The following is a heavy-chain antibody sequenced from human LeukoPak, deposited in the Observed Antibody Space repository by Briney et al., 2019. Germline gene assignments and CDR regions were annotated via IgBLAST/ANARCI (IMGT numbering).Heavy chain of an antibody. CDR2: ISYDGSDK. Sequence: SGGSLRLSCAASGFTFSSYAMHWVRQAPGKGLEWVAVISYDGSDKYYADSVKGRFTISRDSSKNTLYLQMNSLRAEDTAVYYCARRYYLDDYFDYWGQGTLVTVSS. J-gene: IGHJ4*02. D-gene: IGHD3-10*01. CDR3: ARRYYLDDYFDY. V-gene: IGHV3-30*14. CDR1: GFTFSSYA.